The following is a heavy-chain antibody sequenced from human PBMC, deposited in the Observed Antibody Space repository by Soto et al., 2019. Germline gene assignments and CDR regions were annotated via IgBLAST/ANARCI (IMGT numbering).Heavy chain of an antibody. V-gene: IGHV4-30-2*01. Sequence: SETLSLTCAVSGGSISNGGYSWSWLRQPPGKGLEWIGFISHSGNTYYNPSLRSRAIISIDKSRNHFSLGLKSVTAADTAVYYCARTSYDILTGRLDAFDVWGQGTMLTVSS. J-gene: IGHJ3*01. CDR2: ISHSGNT. CDR1: GGSISNGGYS. CDR3: ARTSYDILTGRLDAFDV. D-gene: IGHD3-9*01.